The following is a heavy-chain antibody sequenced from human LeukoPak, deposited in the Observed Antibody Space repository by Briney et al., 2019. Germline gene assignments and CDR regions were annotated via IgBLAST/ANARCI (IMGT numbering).Heavy chain of an antibody. CDR2: IYYSGST. V-gene: IGHV4-59*12. J-gene: IGHJ4*02. D-gene: IGHD7-27*01. Sequence: KTSETLSLTCTVSGGSISSYYWSWIRQPPGKGLEWIGYIYYSGSTNYNPSLKSRVTISVDTFKKQFSVKMSSVTAADTAVYYCARLTGPTSYFDYWGQGTLVTVSS. CDR3: ARLTGPTSYFDY. CDR1: GGSISSYY.